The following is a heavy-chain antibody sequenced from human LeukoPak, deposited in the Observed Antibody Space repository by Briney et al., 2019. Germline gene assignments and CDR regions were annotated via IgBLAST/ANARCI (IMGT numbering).Heavy chain of an antibody. CDR1: GFTFSSYS. CDR2: ISCDGGGK. Sequence: GGSLRLSCAASGFTFSSYSMRWVRQAPGKGLEWVALISCDGGGKYYADSVKGRFTISRDNSKNTLYVQMNSLRAEDTAVYYCARGPYSSSWKTFDYWGQGTLVTVSS. V-gene: IGHV3-30*04. D-gene: IGHD6-13*01. CDR3: ARGPYSSSWKTFDY. J-gene: IGHJ4*02.